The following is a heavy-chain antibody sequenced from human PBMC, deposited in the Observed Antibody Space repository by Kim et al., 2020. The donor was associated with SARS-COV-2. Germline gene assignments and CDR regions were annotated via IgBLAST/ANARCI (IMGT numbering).Heavy chain of an antibody. D-gene: IGHD1-7*01. V-gene: IGHV6-1*01. CDR2: TYYRSKWHN. J-gene: IGHJ4*02. CDR1: GGSVSSKSGT. Sequence: SQTLSLTCAISGGSVSSKSGTWNWIRQSPSRGLEWLGRTYYRSKWHNDYAVSVKSRITIKPDTSKNQFSLQLYSVTPEDTAVYYCARGSAGTIDQWGQGTLVTVSS. CDR3: ARGSAGTIDQ.